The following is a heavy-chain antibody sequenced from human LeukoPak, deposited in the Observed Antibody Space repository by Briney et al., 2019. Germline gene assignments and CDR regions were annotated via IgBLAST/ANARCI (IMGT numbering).Heavy chain of an antibody. CDR1: GFTVSSNY. D-gene: IGHD5-12*01. V-gene: IGHV3-53*01. Sequence: GGSLRLSCAASGFTVSSNYMSWVRQAPGKGLEWVSVIYSGGDRYHADSVLGRCTIPRDNSKNTLHFQMNTLRAEDTAVYYCARESGYSGYDAFDYWGQGTLVTVSS. CDR3: ARESGYSGYDAFDY. CDR2: IYSGGDR. J-gene: IGHJ4*02.